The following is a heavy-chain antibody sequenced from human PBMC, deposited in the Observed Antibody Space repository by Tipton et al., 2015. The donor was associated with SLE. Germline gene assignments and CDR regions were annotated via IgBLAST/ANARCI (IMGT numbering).Heavy chain of an antibody. D-gene: IGHD3-10*01. CDR1: GGSLNSYY. CDR3: ARHLGVIVAFEV. Sequence: TLSLTCTVSGGSLNSYYWSWIRQSPGKGLEWIGFFYFSGSSQYNPSLKSRVAISADTSNNQFSLELRSVTAADTAVYYCARHLGVIVAFEVWGQGTVLTVSS. V-gene: IGHV4-59*01. CDR2: FYFSGSS. J-gene: IGHJ3*01.